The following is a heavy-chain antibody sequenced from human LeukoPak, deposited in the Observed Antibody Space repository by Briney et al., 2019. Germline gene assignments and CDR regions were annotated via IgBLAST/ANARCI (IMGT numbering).Heavy chain of an antibody. CDR2: ISAYNGNT. J-gene: IGHJ4*01. V-gene: IGHV1-18*01. D-gene: IGHD3-9*01. CDR1: GYTFTSYG. Sequence: ASVKVSCKASGYTFTSYGIIWVRQAPGQGLEWMGWISAYNGNTNYAQKLQGRVTMTTDTSTSTAYMELRSLRSDDTAVYYCARQCYDILTGYYETFDYWGQGTLVTVSS. CDR3: ARQCYDILTGYYETFDY.